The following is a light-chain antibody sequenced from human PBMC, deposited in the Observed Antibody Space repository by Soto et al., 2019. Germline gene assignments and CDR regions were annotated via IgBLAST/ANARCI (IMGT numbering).Light chain of an antibody. CDR3: QQYGSSPLT. J-gene: IGKJ4*01. Sequence: EIVLTQSPGTLSLSPGERATLSRRASQSVSSSYLAWYQQKPGQAPRLLIYGASSRATGIPDRFSGSGSGTDFPLTISSLEPEDFAVYYCQQYGSSPLTFGGGTKVEI. CDR1: QSVSSSY. V-gene: IGKV3-20*01. CDR2: GAS.